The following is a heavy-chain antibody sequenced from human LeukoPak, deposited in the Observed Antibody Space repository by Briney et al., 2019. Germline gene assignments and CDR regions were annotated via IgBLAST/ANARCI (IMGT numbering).Heavy chain of an antibody. CDR2: ISADGGST. V-gene: IGHV3-43*02. J-gene: IGHJ4*02. CDR3: AKESGKFDY. Sequence: GGSLRLSCVASGLNFDDSAMHWVRQAPGKGLEWGSLISADGGSTFSADSVKVRFSISRDNSKNSLYLQMNSLRSEDTAMYYCAKESGKFDYWGQGTLVAVSS. CDR1: GLNFDDSA.